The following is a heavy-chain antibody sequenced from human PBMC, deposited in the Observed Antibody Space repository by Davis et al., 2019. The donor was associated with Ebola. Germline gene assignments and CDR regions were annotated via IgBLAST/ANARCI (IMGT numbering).Heavy chain of an antibody. CDR3: AKVLPHYYDSGGHYN. J-gene: IGHJ4*02. CDR1: EFTFTS. CDR2: LHYDDYKR. V-gene: IGHV3-30*02. Sequence: GESLKISCTASEFTFTSTQWVRQAPGKGLEWVAFLHYDDYKRYYADSVKGRFTISRDNSKTTVFLQMNSLRAEDTGVYYCAKVLPHYYDSGGHYNWGQGTLVAVSS. D-gene: IGHD3-22*01.